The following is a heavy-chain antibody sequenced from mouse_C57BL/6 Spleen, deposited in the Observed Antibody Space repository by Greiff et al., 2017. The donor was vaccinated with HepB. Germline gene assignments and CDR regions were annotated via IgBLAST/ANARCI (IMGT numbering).Heavy chain of an antibody. CDR3: TRAGAYDGSEYYFDY. Sequence: EVKLMESGEGLVKPGGSLKLSCAASGFTFSSYAMSWVRQTPEKRLEWVAYISSGGDYIYYADTVKGRFTISRDNARNTLYLQMSSLKSEDTAMYYCTRAGAYDGSEYYFDYWGQGTTLTVSS. V-gene: IGHV5-9-1*02. CDR2: ISSGGDYI. J-gene: IGHJ2*01. CDR1: GFTFSSYA. D-gene: IGHD2-10*01.